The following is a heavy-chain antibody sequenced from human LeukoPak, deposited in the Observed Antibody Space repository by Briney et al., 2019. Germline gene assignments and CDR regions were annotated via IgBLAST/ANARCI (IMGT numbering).Heavy chain of an antibody. Sequence: GGSLRLSCGASGFTFSNYAMYWVRQAPGKGLEWVSGLTGRGDSAYYADSVKGRYTISRDNSKNTLYLEMNSLRADDTAVYYCAKRGNTISFFDPWGQGTLVTVSS. CDR3: AKRGNTISFFDP. CDR1: GFTFSNYA. V-gene: IGHV3-23*01. D-gene: IGHD5-24*01. J-gene: IGHJ5*02. CDR2: LTGRGDSA.